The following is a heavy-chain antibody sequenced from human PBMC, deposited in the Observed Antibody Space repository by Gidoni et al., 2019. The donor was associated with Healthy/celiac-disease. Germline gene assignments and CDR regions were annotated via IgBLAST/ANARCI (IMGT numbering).Heavy chain of an antibody. CDR1: GFTFSSYA. V-gene: IGHV3-23*01. CDR3: AKGLPLWFGEFNNWFDP. Sequence: EVQLLESGGGLVQPGGSLRLYCAASGFTFSSYAMSWVRQAPGKGLEWVSAISGSGGSTYYADSVKGRFTSSRDNSKNTLYLQMNSLRAEDTAVYYCAKGLPLWFGEFNNWFDPWGQGTLVTVSS. J-gene: IGHJ5*02. D-gene: IGHD3-10*01. CDR2: ISGSGGST.